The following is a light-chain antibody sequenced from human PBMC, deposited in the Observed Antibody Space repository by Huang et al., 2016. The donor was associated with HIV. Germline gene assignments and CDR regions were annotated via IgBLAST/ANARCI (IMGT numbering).Light chain of an antibody. V-gene: IGKV1-39*01. CDR1: ENIVYS. Sequence: DIQLTQSPSSLSASVGDGITITCRASENIVYSLSWFRQRPGRAPEALIYAASRLHAGVPSKFRATGSGTNFTLSIDGLGPEDFATYYCQQSRSLPRTYGGGTKEDI. CDR3: QQSRSLPRT. J-gene: IGKJ4*01. CDR2: AAS.